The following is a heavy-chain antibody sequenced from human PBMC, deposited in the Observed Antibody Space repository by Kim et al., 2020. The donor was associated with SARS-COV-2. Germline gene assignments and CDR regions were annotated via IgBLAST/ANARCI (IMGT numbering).Heavy chain of an antibody. CDR2: IYHSGST. D-gene: IGHD3-10*01. Sequence: SETLSLTCAVSGGSISSSNWWSWVRQPPGKGLEWIGEIYHSGSTNYNPSLKSRVTISVDKSKNQFSLKLSSVTAADTAVYYCARMVFFHFGELLFNWFDPWGQGTLVTVSS. CDR3: ARMVFFHFGELLFNWFDP. CDR1: GGSISSSNW. J-gene: IGHJ5*02. V-gene: IGHV4-4*02.